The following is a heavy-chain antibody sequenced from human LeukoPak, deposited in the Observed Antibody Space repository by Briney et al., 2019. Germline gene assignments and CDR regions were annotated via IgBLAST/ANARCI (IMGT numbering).Heavy chain of an antibody. CDR3: ARTYYYDSRIDP. CDR2: MYYSGST. V-gene: IGHV4-30-4*01. CDR1: GGSISSGDYY. Sequence: SQTLSLTCTVSGGSISSGDYYWSRIRQPPGKGLEWIACMYYSGSTYYNPSLKSRVTMSADTSKNQLSLKLSSVTAADTAVYYCARTYYYDSRIDPWGQGILVTVSS. D-gene: IGHD3-22*01. J-gene: IGHJ5*02.